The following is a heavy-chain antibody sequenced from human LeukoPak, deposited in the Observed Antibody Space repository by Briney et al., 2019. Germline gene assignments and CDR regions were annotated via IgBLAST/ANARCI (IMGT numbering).Heavy chain of an antibody. V-gene: IGHV4-39*07. CDR2: IYYSGST. CDR3: ARGRLYYFDY. CDR1: GGSIGSSSYY. Sequence: SETLSLTCTVSGGSIGSSSYYWGWIRQPPGKGLEWIGYIYYSGSTYYNPSLKSRVTISIDRSKNQFSLKLSSVTAADTAVYYCARGRLYYFDYWGQGTLVTVSS. J-gene: IGHJ4*02.